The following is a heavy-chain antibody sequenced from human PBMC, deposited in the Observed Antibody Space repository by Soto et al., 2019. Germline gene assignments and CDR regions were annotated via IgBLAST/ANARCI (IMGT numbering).Heavy chain of an antibody. V-gene: IGHV4-59*08. CDR1: GDSISSSND. Sequence: XXTLCLPYAVAGDSISSSNDWSWIRQPPGKGLEWVGYIYYTGTSKYNPSLKSRVTISVDSSKNQFSLKLDSVTAADTAVYYCARLGGYYQAFDNWGQGTLVTVSS. D-gene: IGHD3-3*01. CDR3: ARLGGYYQAFDN. J-gene: IGHJ4*02. CDR2: IYYTGTS.